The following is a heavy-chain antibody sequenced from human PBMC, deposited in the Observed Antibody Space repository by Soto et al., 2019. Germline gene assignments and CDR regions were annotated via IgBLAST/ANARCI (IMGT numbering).Heavy chain of an antibody. J-gene: IGHJ6*02. CDR3: ARDRVVVVPAAILDYYGMDV. CDR1: GYTFTSYY. D-gene: IGHD2-2*02. CDR2: INPSGGST. Sequence: ASVKVSCKASGYTFTSYYMHWVRQAPGQGLEWMGIINPSGGSTSYAQKFQGRVTMTRDTSTSTVYMELSSLRSEDTAVYYCARDRVVVVPAAILDYYGMDVWGQGTTVTVSS. V-gene: IGHV1-46*01.